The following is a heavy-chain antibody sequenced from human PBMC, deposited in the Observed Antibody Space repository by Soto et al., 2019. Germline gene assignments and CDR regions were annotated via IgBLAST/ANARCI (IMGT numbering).Heavy chain of an antibody. CDR1: GYTFTSYY. Sequence: QVQLVQSGAEVKKPGASVKVSCKASGYTFTSYYMHWVRQAPGQGLEWMGIINPSGGSTSYAQKFQGRVTMTRDTSTSTVYMELSSLRSEDTAVYYCASAASPKYWYFDLWGRGTLVTVSS. J-gene: IGHJ2*01. CDR3: ASAASPKYWYFDL. V-gene: IGHV1-46*01. CDR2: INPSGGST.